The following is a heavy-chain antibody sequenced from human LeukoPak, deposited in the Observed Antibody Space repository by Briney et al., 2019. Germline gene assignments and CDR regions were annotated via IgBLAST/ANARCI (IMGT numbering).Heavy chain of an antibody. CDR3: ASSSSGWMDY. CDR1: GASISSYY. Sequence: SETLSLTCTVSGASISSYYWSWIRQPPGKGLEWIGYIYYSGSTNYNPSLKSRVTISVDTSKNQFSLKLSSVTAADTAVYYCASSSSGWMDYWGQGTLVTVSS. D-gene: IGHD6-19*01. V-gene: IGHV4-59*01. CDR2: IYYSGST. J-gene: IGHJ4*02.